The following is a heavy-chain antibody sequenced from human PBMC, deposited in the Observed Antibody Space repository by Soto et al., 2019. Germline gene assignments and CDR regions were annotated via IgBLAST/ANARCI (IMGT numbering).Heavy chain of an antibody. V-gene: IGHV3-30-3*01. D-gene: IGHD2-21*02. CDR3: ARDHSLLFLSVTPVH. CDR1: GFTFSSYA. CDR2: ISYDGSNK. Sequence: GGSLRLSCAASGFTFSSYAMHWVRQAPGKGLEWVAVISYDGSNKYYADSVKGRFTISRDNSKNTLYLQMNSLRAEDTAVYYCARDHSLLFLSVTPVHWGQGTLVTVSS. J-gene: IGHJ4*02.